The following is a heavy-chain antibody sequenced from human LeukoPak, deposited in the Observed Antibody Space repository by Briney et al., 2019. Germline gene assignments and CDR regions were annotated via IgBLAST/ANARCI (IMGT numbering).Heavy chain of an antibody. CDR3: ARSKAAAGFDY. J-gene: IGHJ4*02. Sequence: SETLSLTCAVSGYSISSGYYWGWIRQPPGKGLGWIGSIYHSGSPYYNPSLKSRVTISVDPSKNQFSLKLSSVTAADTAVYYCARSKAAAGFDYWGQGTLVTVSS. D-gene: IGHD6-13*01. CDR1: GYSISSGYY. V-gene: IGHV4-38-2*01. CDR2: IYHSGSP.